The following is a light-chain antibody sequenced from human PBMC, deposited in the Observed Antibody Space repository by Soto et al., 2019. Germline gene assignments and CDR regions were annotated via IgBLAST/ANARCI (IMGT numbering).Light chain of an antibody. CDR1: SSDVGGYNY. Sequence: QSALTQPASVSGSPGQSITISCTGTSSDVGGYNYVSWYQQHPGKAPKLMIYDVSNRPSGVSNRFSGSKSGNTASLTISGLQAEDEADYYRSSYTSSSPPDGGFGGGTKVTVL. CDR2: DVS. CDR3: SSYTSSSPPDGG. J-gene: IGLJ2*01. V-gene: IGLV2-14*01.